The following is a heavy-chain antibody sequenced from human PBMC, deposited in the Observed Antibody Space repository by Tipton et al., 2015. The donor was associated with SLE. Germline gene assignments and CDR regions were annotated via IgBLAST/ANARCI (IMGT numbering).Heavy chain of an antibody. CDR2: IYRSGST. CDR3: ATGTLVGSWYYYMDV. V-gene: IGHV4-4*08. CDR1: GDSVSNHF. D-gene: IGHD1-1*01. Sequence: LRLSCSVSGDSVSNHFWTWIRQPPGKGLEWIGYIYRSGSTNSNPSLKSRVTISIDTSNNQFSLKLSSVTAADTAMYYCATGTLVGSWYYYMDVWGKGTAVTVSS. J-gene: IGHJ6*03.